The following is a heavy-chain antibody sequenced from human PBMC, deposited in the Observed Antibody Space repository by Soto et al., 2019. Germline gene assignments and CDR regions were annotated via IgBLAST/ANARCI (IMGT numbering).Heavy chain of an antibody. J-gene: IGHJ4*02. V-gene: IGHV4-59*01. CDR3: AKYRRTQAEGYTLDY. Sequence: TLSLTCTVSGDSIDNYYWSWIRQPPGKRLEWIGYVYYTGSTTYNPSLESRVAMSVDTSKNQFSLKLSSLSAADTAVYYCAKYRRTQAEGYTLDYWGRGTLVTVSS. CDR2: VYYTGST. CDR1: GDSIDNYY. D-gene: IGHD2-15*01.